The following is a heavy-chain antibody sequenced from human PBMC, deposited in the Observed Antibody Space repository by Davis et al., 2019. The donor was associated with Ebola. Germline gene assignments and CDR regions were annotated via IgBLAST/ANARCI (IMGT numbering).Heavy chain of an antibody. CDR1: GYTFTTYP. D-gene: IGHD1-20*01. Sequence: AASVKVSCKASGYTFTTYPIHWVRQAPGQRLEWMGGIIPIFGTANYAQKFQGRVTITADKSTSTAYMELQRLRSDDTAVYYCARYNWNDVFYYYYGMDVWGQGTTVTVSS. J-gene: IGHJ6*02. CDR2: IIPIFGTA. V-gene: IGHV1-69*06. CDR3: ARYNWNDVFYYYYGMDV.